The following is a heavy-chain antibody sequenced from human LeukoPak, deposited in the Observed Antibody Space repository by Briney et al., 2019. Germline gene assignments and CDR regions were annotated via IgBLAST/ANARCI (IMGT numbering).Heavy chain of an antibody. J-gene: IGHJ4*02. CDR1: GNYW. CDR3: VSFYETY. CDR2: INGDGSWT. D-gene: IGHD2-2*01. V-gene: IGHV3-74*01. Sequence: GGSLRLSCAASGNYWMHWVRQAPGKGLVWVSHINGDGSWTTCADSVKGRFTISKDNAKNTVYLQMNNLRAEDTAVYYCVSFYETYWGRGTLVTVSS.